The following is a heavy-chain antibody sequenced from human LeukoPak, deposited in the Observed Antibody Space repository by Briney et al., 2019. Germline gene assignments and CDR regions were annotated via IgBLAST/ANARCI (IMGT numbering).Heavy chain of an antibody. CDR2: ISGSGGST. CDR3: AKGTGGRYYDFWSGQNWFDP. D-gene: IGHD3-3*01. CDR1: GLTFSSYA. J-gene: IGHJ5*02. V-gene: IGHV3-23*01. Sequence: GGSLRLSCAASGLTFSSYAMSWVRQAPGKGLEWVSSISGSGGSTYYADSVKGRFTISRDNSKNTLYLQMNSLRAEDTAVYYCAKGTGGRYYDFWSGQNWFDPWGQGTLVTVSS.